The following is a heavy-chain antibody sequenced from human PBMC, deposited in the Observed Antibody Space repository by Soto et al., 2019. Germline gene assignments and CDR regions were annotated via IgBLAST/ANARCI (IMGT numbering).Heavy chain of an antibody. D-gene: IGHD2-2*01. CDR2: FNHSGSA. CDR3: ARDSEDIVLVPAAPDNTSQSYYYYGMDV. Sequence: SETLSLTCAVYGESFSGYIWTWIRQTPGKGLQWIGQFNHSGSAYYNPSLKSRVTISVHTSNSQFSLELSSVTAADTAVYYCARDSEDIVLVPAAPDNTSQSYYYYGMDVWGQGTTVT. CDR1: GESFSGYI. V-gene: IGHV4-34*01. J-gene: IGHJ6*02.